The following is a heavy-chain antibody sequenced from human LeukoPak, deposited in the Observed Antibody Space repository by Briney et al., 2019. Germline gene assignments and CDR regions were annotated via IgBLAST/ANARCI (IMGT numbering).Heavy chain of an antibody. J-gene: IGHJ6*03. Sequence: PGGSLRLSCAASGFTFSSYWMSWVRQAPGKGLEWVANIKQDGSEKYYVDSVKGRFTISRDNAKNSLYLQMNSLRAEDTAVYDCARVNWNYPYSMDVWGKGTTVTVSS. V-gene: IGHV3-7*04. CDR1: GFTFSSYW. CDR3: ARVNWNYPYSMDV. D-gene: IGHD1-7*01. CDR2: IKQDGSEK.